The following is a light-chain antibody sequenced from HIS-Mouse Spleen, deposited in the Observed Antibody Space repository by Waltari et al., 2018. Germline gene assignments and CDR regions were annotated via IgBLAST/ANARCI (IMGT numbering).Light chain of an antibody. CDR1: QSVSSY. V-gene: IGKV3-11*01. CDR3: QQYYSYSFT. Sequence: EIVLTQSPATLSLSPGERATLSCRASQSVSSYLAWYQQKPGQAPRLLIYDASNRATGIPARFSGSGSGTDFTLTISCLQSEDFATYYCQQYYSYSFTFGPGTKVDIK. CDR2: DAS. J-gene: IGKJ3*01.